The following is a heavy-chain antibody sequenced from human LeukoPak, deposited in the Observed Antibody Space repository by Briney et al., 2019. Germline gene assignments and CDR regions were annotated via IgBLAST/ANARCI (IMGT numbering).Heavy chain of an antibody. CDR2: IYYSGST. V-gene: IGHV4-28*01. Sequence: PSDTLSLTCAVSGYSISSSNWWGWIRQPPGKGLEWIGYIYYSGSTNYNPSLKSRVTISVDTSKNQFSLKLSSVTAADTAVYYCAARPWSDYGDYHFDYWGQGTLVTVSS. J-gene: IGHJ4*02. CDR1: GYSISSSNW. CDR3: AARPWSDYGDYHFDY. D-gene: IGHD4-17*01.